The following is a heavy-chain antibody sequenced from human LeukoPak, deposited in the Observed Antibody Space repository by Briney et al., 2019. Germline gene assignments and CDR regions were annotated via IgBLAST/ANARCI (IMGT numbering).Heavy chain of an antibody. V-gene: IGHV4-61*02. Sequence: SETLSLTCTVSGGAISSGSYYWSWIRQPAGKGLEWIGRIYTSGSTNYNPSLKSRVTISVDTSKNQFSLELSSVTAADTAVYYCARGIAAYYFDYWGQGTLATVSS. J-gene: IGHJ4*02. CDR3: ARGIAAYYFDY. CDR1: GGAISSGSYY. CDR2: IYTSGST. D-gene: IGHD6-6*01.